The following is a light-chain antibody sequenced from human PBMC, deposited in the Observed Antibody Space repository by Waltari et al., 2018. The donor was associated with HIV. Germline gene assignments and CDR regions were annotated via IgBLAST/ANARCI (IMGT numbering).Light chain of an antibody. J-gene: IGLJ1*01. CDR1: SSNIENNY. V-gene: IGLV1-47*01. CDR3: ATWDDSLSGYV. Sequence: QSVLTQPPSASGTPGQRVTISCSGSSSNIENNYVYWYQHLPGTAPKLLIYRNKQRPSGVPARFSGSKSGTSASLAISGLRSEDEADYYCATWDDSLSGYVFGTGTKVTVL. CDR2: RNK.